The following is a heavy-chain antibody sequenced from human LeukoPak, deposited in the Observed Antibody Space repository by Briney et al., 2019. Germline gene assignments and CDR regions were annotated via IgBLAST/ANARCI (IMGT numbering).Heavy chain of an antibody. J-gene: IGHJ6*03. CDR3: ARPYYNYYYYYMDV. CDR2: INHSGST. V-gene: IGHV4-34*01. Sequence: SSETLSLTCAVYGGSFSGYYRSWIRQPPGKGLEWIGEINHSGSTNYNPSLKSRVTISVDTSKNQFSLKLSSVTAADTAVYYCARPYYNYYYYYMDVWGKGTTVTVSS. D-gene: IGHD1-26*01. CDR1: GGSFSGYY.